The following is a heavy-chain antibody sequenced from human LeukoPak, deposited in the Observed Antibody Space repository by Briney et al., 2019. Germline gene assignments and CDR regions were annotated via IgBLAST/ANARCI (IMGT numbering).Heavy chain of an antibody. CDR1: GFTFSSYS. D-gene: IGHD3-9*01. CDR3: ASTGYDILTGYPWGYYYYMDV. Sequence: GGSLRLSCAASGFTFSSYSMNWVRQAPGKGLEWVSSISSSSSYIYYADSVKGGFTISRDNAKNSLYMQMNRLRGEDTAVYYCASTGYDILTGYPWGYYYYMDVWGKGTTVTVSS. J-gene: IGHJ6*03. CDR2: ISSSSSYI. V-gene: IGHV3-21*01.